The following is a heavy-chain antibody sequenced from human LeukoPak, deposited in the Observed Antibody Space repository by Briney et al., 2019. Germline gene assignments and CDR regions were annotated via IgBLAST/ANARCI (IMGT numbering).Heavy chain of an antibody. J-gene: IGHJ5*02. CDR2: VSKEGTSR. CDR3: AKDLDSSARYADDA. CDR1: GFTSSHYA. V-gene: IGHV3-23*01. D-gene: IGHD6-19*01. Sequence: PGGSLRLSCAASGFTSSHYAMNWVRQAPGKGLEWISLVSKEGTSRHYADSVKGRFTISRDNSKNSLDLQMNSLRVEDTAIYYCAKDLDSSARYADDAWGQGTLVTVSS.